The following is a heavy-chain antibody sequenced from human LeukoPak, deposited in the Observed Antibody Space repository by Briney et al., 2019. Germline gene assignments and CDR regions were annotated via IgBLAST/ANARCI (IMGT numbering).Heavy chain of an antibody. CDR1: GFTFSSYW. V-gene: IGHV3-7*01. J-gene: IGHJ4*02. CDR3: ANDLYYYGSGSYFDY. CDR2: IKQDGSEK. D-gene: IGHD3-10*01. Sequence: AGGSLRLSCVASGFTFSSYWMSWVRQAPGKGVEWVANIKQDGSEKYYVDSVKGRFTISRDNAENSLYLQMNSLRAEDTAVYYCANDLYYYGSGSYFDYWGQGTLVTVSS.